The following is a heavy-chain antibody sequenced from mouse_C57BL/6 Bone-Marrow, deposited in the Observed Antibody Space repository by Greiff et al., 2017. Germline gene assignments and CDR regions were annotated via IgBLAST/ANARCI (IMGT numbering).Heavy chain of an antibody. J-gene: IGHJ2*01. D-gene: IGHD2-2*01. CDR2: IDPENGDT. CDR1: GFNIKDDY. CDR3: TRVTTNY. V-gene: IGHV14-4*01. Sequence: EVKVVESGAELVRPGASVKLSCTASGFNIKDDYMHWVKQRPEQGLEWIGWIDPENGDTEYASKFQGKATITADTSSNTAYLQLSSLTSEDTAVYYCTRVTTNYWGQGTTLTVSS.